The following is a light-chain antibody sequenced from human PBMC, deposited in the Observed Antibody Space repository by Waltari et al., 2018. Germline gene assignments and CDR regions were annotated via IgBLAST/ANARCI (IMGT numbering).Light chain of an antibody. CDR3: QQRRTWPLT. J-gene: IGKJ4*01. CDR1: HSVSNL. CDR2: DAS. V-gene: IGKV3-11*01. Sequence: EVVLTQSPATLSLSPGEIATPPCRASHSVSNLLAWSQQKPAQAPRLLIYDASNTATGIPARFSGSGSGTDFTLTISSLEPEDFAVYYCQQRRTWPLTFGGGTTVEI.